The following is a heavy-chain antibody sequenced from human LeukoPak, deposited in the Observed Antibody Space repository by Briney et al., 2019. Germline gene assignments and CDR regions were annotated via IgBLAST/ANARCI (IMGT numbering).Heavy chain of an antibody. CDR3: AMEGPDY. Sequence: GGSLRLSCAASGFTFSSYSMSWVRQAPGKGLEWVASMSGGGSSIYYADSVKGRFTISRDNAKNSLYLQMNSLRAEDTAVYYCAMEGPDYWGQGTLVTVSS. V-gene: IGHV3-21*04. CDR2: MSGGGSSI. D-gene: IGHD1-1*01. J-gene: IGHJ4*02. CDR1: GFTFSSYS.